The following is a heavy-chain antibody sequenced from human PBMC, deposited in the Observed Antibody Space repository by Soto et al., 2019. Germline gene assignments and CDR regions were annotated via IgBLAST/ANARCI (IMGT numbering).Heavy chain of an antibody. CDR2: ISGSGGST. CDR3: AKDWLEAYYVSGSYLDY. V-gene: IGHV3-23*01. CDR1: GFTFRSYA. J-gene: IGHJ4*02. Sequence: EVQLLESGGGLVQPGGSLRLSCAASGFTFRSYAMSWVRQAPGKGLVWVSAISGSGGSTYYADSVKGRFTISRDNSKNTLYLQMNSLRAEDTAVYYCAKDWLEAYYVSGSYLDYWGQGTLVTVSS. D-gene: IGHD3-10*01.